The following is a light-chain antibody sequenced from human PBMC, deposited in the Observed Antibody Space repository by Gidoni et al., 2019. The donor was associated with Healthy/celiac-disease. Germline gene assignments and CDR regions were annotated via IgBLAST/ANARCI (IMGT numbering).Light chain of an antibody. CDR3: AAWDDSLNGLNWV. CDR2: SNN. V-gene: IGLV1-44*01. J-gene: IGLJ3*02. CDR1: SSNIGSNT. Sequence: QSVLTQPPSASGPPGQRFTISCSGSSSNIGSNTVNWYQQLPGTAPKLLIYSNNQRPSGVPDRFSGSKSGTSASLAISGLQSEDDADYYCAAWDDSLNGLNWVFGGGTKLTVL.